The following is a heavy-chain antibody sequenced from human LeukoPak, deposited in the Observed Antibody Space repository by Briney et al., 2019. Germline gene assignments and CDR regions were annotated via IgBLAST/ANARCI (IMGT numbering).Heavy chain of an antibody. CDR3: TRSLLGYQWLGGPFDI. D-gene: IGHD6-19*01. Sequence: ESLKISCKGSGYNFTTYWIGWVRQMPGKGLEWMGIIFPADSDLRYGPSFQGHVTISADTSISTAYLQLSSLKASDTAIYFCTRSLLGYQWLGGPFDIWGQGTMVTVSS. CDR2: IFPADSDL. CDR1: GYNFTTYW. J-gene: IGHJ3*02. V-gene: IGHV5-51*01.